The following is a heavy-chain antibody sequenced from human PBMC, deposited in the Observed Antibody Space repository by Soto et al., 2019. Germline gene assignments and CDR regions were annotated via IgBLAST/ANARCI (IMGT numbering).Heavy chain of an antibody. D-gene: IGHD3-10*01. CDR2: INPNSGGT. CDR3: ARGRLLWFGDPNFDY. CDR1: GYTFTGYY. V-gene: IGHV1-2*02. J-gene: IGHJ4*02. Sequence: ASVKVSCKASGYTFTGYYMHWVRQAPGQGLEWMGWINPNSGGTNYAQKFQGRVTMTRDTSISTAYMELSRLRSDDTAVYYCARGRLLWFGDPNFDYWGQGTLVTVSS.